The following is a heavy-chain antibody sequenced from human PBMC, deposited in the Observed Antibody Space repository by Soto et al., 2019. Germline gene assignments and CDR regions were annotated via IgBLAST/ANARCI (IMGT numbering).Heavy chain of an antibody. CDR1: GLTFSSYA. J-gene: IGHJ4*02. D-gene: IGHD1-26*01. CDR2: ISGSGGST. CDR3: AKASSGSPVRY. Sequence: WGSLRLSWAASGLTFSSYAMSWVRQAPGKGLEWVSAISGSGGSTYYEDSVKGRFTISRDNSKNTLYLQMNSLRAEDTAVYYCAKASSGSPVRYWDQGTLVTVSS. V-gene: IGHV3-23*01.